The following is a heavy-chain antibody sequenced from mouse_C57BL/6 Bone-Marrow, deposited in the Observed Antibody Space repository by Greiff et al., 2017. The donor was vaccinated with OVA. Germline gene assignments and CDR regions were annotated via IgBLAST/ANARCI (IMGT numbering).Heavy chain of an antibody. Sequence: EVQLQESGPGMVKPSQSLSLTCPVTGYSITSGYDCPFIRHFPGNKLEWMGYISYSGSTNYNPSLKSRISITHDTSKNHFFLKWNSVTTEDTATYYCARELRFYYFDDWGQGTTLTVSS. J-gene: IGHJ2*01. V-gene: IGHV3-1*01. CDR2: ISYSGST. D-gene: IGHD1-1*01. CDR1: GYSITSGYD. CDR3: ARELRFYYFDD.